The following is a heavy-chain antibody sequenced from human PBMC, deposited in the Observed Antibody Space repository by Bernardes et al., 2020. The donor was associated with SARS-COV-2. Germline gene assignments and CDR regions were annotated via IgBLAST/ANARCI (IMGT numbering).Heavy chain of an antibody. D-gene: IGHD2-8*01. V-gene: IGHV1-46*02. J-gene: IGHJ6*02. CDR3: AGVLKAPGEAYYDYGMDV. CDR2: INPSGGST. CDR1: GHTFNTYY. Sequence: ASVKVSCKASGHTFNTYYMNWVRQAPGQGLEWMGIINPSGGSTNYAQEFQGRITMTRDTSTSTFYMELSSLRYEDTAIYYCAGVLKAPGEAYYDYGMDVWGQGTTVTVSS.